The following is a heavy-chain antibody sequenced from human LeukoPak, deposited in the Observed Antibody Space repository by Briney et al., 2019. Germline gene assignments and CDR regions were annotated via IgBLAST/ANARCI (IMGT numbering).Heavy chain of an antibody. J-gene: IGHJ6*02. CDR2: FDPEDGET. D-gene: IGHD6-19*01. V-gene: IGHV1-24*01. Sequence: EASVKVSCKAPGGTFSSYAISWVRQAPGKGLEWMGGFDPEDGETIYAQKFQGRVTMTEDTSTDTAYMELSSLRSEDTAVYYCATVGQWLRYYGMDVWGQGTTVTVSS. CDR3: ATVGQWLRYYGMDV. CDR1: GGTFSSYA.